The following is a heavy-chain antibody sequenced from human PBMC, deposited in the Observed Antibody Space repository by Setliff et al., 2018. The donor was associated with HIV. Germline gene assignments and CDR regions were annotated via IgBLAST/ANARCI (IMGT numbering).Heavy chain of an antibody. D-gene: IGHD5-12*01. CDR3: VTDRDGYNH. CDR2: LSGSGGST. Sequence: GGSLRLSCAASELTFSNYAMTWVRQAPGKGLEWVSSLSGSGGSTYYADSVKGRFTISRDNSKNTLYLQMNSLRVEDTAVFYCVTDRDGYNHWGHGTLVTVSS. V-gene: IGHV3-23*01. J-gene: IGHJ4*01. CDR1: ELTFSNYA.